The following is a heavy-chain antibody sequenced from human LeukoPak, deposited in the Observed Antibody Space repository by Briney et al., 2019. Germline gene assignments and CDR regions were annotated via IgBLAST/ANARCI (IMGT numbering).Heavy chain of an antibody. J-gene: IGHJ4*02. D-gene: IGHD6-13*01. V-gene: IGHV4-34*01. Sequence: TETLSLTCAVYGGSFSGYYWSWIRQPPEKGLEWIGEINHSGSTNYNPSLKSRVTISVDTSKNQFSLKLSSVTAADTAVYYCARFGRTAAAVDYWGQGTLVTVSS. CDR1: GGSFSGYY. CDR2: INHSGST. CDR3: ARFGRTAAAVDY.